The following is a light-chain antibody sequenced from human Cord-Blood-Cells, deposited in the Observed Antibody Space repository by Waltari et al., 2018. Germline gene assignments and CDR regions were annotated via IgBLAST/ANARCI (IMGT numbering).Light chain of an antibody. CDR1: QDTSNY. Sequence: DIHMTQSPSSLSASVRDRVTITCPASQDTSNYLNWYQQKPGKAPKLLIYDASNLETGVPSRFSGSGSGTDFTFTISSLQPEDIATYYCQQYDNLPPLTFGGGTKVEIK. J-gene: IGKJ4*01. CDR2: DAS. V-gene: IGKV1-33*01. CDR3: QQYDNLPPLT.